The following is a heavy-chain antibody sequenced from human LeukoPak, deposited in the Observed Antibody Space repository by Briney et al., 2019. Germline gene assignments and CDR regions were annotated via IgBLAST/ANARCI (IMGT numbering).Heavy chain of an antibody. Sequence: GSLRLSCAASGFTFSSYAMNWVRQAPGKGLEWVSAISGSGGATYYADSVKGRFTMSRDNSKNTLYLQMNSLRAEDTAVYYCAKGAYYHGSGRYFDYWGQGTLVTVSS. CDR1: GFTFSSYA. J-gene: IGHJ4*02. CDR3: AKGAYYHGSGRYFDY. CDR2: ISGSGGAT. V-gene: IGHV3-23*01. D-gene: IGHD3-10*01.